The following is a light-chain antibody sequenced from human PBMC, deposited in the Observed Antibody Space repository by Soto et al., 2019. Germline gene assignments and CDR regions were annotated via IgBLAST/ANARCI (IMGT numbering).Light chain of an antibody. CDR3: QQRRSWPAIT. Sequence: EIVLTQSPATLSLSPGERATLSCRASQSINSYLAWYQQKPGQAPRLLIYDAFARATGIPARFSGSGSGTDFTLTISSLEPEDFAVYYCQQRRSWPAITFGQGTRLEIK. J-gene: IGKJ5*01. CDR2: DAF. CDR1: QSINSY. V-gene: IGKV3-11*01.